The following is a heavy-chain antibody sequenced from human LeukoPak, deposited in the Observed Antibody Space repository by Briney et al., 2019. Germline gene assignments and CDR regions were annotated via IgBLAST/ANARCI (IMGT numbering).Heavy chain of an antibody. J-gene: IGHJ4*02. CDR1: GGSISSSSYY. CDR2: IYYSGST. V-gene: IGHV4-39*01. CDR3: ARVDFSRSVDY. Sequence: SETLSLTCTVSGGSISSSSYYWGWIRQPPGKGLEWIGSIYYSGSTYYNPSLKSRVTISVDTSKNQFSLKLSSVTAADTAVYYCARVDFSRSVDYWGQGTLVTVSS. D-gene: IGHD3-9*01.